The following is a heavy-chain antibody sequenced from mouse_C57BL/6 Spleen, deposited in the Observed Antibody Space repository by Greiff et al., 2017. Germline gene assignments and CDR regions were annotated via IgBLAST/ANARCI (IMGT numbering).Heavy chain of an antibody. J-gene: IGHJ2*01. CDR3: ARRGANWDGFDY. Sequence: QVQLQQPGAELVKPGASVKLSCKASGYTFTSYWMHWVKQRPGQGLEWIGMIHPNSGSTNYNEKFKSKATLTVDKSSSTAYMQLSSLTSEDSAVYYCARRGANWDGFDYWGQGTTLTVSS. CDR1: GYTFTSYW. V-gene: IGHV1-64*01. CDR2: IHPNSGST. D-gene: IGHD4-1*01.